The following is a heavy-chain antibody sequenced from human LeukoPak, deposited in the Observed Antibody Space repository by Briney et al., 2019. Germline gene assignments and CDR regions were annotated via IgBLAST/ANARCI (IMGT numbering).Heavy chain of an antibody. J-gene: IGHJ4*02. CDR1: EYTFTSYD. Sequence: ASVKVSCKASEYTFTSYDINWVRQATGQGLERVGWMNPNSGNTGYAQKFQGRVTITRNTSISTAYMELSSLRSEDTAVYYCARGGSMATIIYWGQGTLVTVSS. V-gene: IGHV1-8*03. D-gene: IGHD5-24*01. CDR3: ARGGSMATIIY. CDR2: MNPNSGNT.